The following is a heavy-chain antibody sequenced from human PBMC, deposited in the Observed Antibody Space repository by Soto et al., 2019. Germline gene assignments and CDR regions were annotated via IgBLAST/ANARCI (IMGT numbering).Heavy chain of an antibody. CDR1: GGSISSYY. V-gene: IGHV4-59*08. D-gene: IGHD1-26*01. CDR3: ARRYGGNLDY. J-gene: IGHJ4*02. Sequence: QVQLQESGPALVKPSETLSLTCTVPGGSISSYYWSWIRQPPGKGLEWIGYIYYSGSTNYNPSLKRRVTISVDTSKNQFSLKLSSVTAADTAASYCARRYGGNLDYWGQGTLVTVYS. CDR2: IYYSGST.